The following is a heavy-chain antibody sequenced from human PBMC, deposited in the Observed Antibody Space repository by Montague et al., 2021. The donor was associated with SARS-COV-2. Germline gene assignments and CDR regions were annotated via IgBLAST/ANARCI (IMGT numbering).Heavy chain of an antibody. CDR3: ARGGATYYYDTSDYVNAFDT. V-gene: IGHV4-59*01. CDR2: IYYNGYT. CDR1: GDSISTYY. D-gene: IGHD3-22*01. Sequence: TLSLTCTVSGDSISTYYWSWIRQPPGKGLEWIGYIYYNGYTNYNPFLKSRVTISVDTSKNQFSLRLSSVTAADTAVYFCARGGATYYYDTSDYVNAFDTWGQGTMVTVSS. J-gene: IGHJ3*02.